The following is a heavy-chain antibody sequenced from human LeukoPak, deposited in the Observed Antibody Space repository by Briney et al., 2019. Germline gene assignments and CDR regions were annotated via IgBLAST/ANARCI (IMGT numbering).Heavy chain of an antibody. V-gene: IGHV3-23*01. CDR2: IIGSAVNT. CDR1: GLTVSSYA. D-gene: IGHD3-10*01. J-gene: IGHJ4*02. Sequence: GGSLRLSCGASGLTVSSYAMSWVRQAPGKGLEWVSTIIGSAVNTYYANSVKGRFTISRDDSKNTVYLQMNSLRAEDTAVYSCAKYTSGTSYRGLDQWGQGTLVTVSS. CDR3: AKYTSGTSYRGLDQ.